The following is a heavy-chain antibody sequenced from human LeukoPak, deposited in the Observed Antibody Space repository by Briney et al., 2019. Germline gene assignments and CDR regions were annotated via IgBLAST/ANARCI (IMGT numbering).Heavy chain of an antibody. D-gene: IGHD1-7*01. CDR2: LYYNGVP. Sequence: PSQTLSLTCTVSVGPISTGDYFWSSICKHPGKGLEWFGHLYYNGVPYYSPSLVNRVIMSVDASKNQSSLKLKCVSAADTAVYYCARDPVLGTHAFDLWGQGTMVTVSS. CDR3: ARDPVLGTHAFDL. J-gene: IGHJ3*01. V-gene: IGHV4-31*03. CDR1: VGPISTGDYF.